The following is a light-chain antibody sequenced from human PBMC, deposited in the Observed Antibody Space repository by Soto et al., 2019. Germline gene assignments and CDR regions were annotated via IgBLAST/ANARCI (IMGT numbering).Light chain of an antibody. J-gene: IGKJ2*01. Sequence: VVMTQSPLSLPVNLGEPASVSCRSSQSLVDNDGYSYLSWFQQRPGQSPRRLIYKISNRYSGVPDIFSGSGSDTDFTLKSSRVEPEDVAVYYCMQGTHWPYTFGQGTQLEIK. CDR1: QSLVDNDGYSY. CDR2: KIS. V-gene: IGKV2-30*01. CDR3: MQGTHWPYT.